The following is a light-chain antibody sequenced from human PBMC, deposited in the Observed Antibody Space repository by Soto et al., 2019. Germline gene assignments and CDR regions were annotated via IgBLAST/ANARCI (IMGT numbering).Light chain of an antibody. CDR3: RSYTSSSTYV. J-gene: IGLJ1*01. V-gene: IGLV2-14*01. CDR2: EVS. CDR1: SSDVGGYNY. Sequence: QSVLTQPASVSGSPGQSITISCTGTSSDVGGYNYVSWYQQHPGKAPKLMIYEVSNRPSGVSNRFSGSKSGNTASLTISGLQAEDEADYYCRSYTSSSTYVFGTGTKSPS.